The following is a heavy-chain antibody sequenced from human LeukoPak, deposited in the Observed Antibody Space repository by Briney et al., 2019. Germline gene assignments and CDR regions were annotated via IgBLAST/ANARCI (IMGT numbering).Heavy chain of an antibody. CDR2: IRRKASGGTT. V-gene: IGHV3-49*04. D-gene: IGHD1-26*01. Sequence: GGSLRLSCAASGFTFSSYSMNWVRQAPGKGLEWVGLIRRKASGGTTDYAASVKGRFTISRDDSNSIAYLQMNSLKTEDTAVYYCTRAQSASCLGYWGQGTLVTVSS. CDR1: GFTFSSYS. J-gene: IGHJ4*02. CDR3: TRAQSASCLGY.